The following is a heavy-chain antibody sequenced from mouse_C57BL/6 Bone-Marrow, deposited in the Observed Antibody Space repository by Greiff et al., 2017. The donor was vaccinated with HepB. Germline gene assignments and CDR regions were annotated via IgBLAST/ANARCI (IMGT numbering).Heavy chain of an antibody. D-gene: IGHD1-1*01. CDR3: ARERLYYYCSSYGWYFDV. Sequence: VQLQESGAELAKPGASVKLSCKASGYTFTSYWMHWVKQRPGQGLEWIGYINPSSGYTKYNQKFKDKATLTADKSSSTAYMQLSSLTYEDSAVYYCARERLYYYCSSYGWYFDVWGTGTTVTVSS. V-gene: IGHV1-7*01. J-gene: IGHJ1*03. CDR1: GYTFTSYW. CDR2: INPSSGYT.